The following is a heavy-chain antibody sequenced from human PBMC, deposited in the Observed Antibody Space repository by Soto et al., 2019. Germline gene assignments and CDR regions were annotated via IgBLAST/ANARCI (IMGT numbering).Heavy chain of an antibody. Sequence: QVQLVQSGAEVKKPGSSVKVSCKASGGTFSSYAISWVRQAPGQGLEWMGGIIPIFGTANSAQKFQGRVTITADESTSTAYMNLSSLRSDDTAVYYCALIPRYYGMDVWGQGTTVTVSS. D-gene: IGHD2-8*01. CDR3: ALIPRYYGMDV. V-gene: IGHV1-69*01. CDR2: IIPIFGTA. CDR1: GGTFSSYA. J-gene: IGHJ6*02.